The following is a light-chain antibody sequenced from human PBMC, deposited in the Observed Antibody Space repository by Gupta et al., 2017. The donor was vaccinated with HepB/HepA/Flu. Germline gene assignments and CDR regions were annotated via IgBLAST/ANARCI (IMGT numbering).Light chain of an antibody. V-gene: IGLV2-11*01. CDR3: CSYADSPYV. CDR1: GSDVGRFNF. CDR2: GVT. Sequence: QSALTQPRSVSGSPGQSVTISCTGSGSDVGRFNFVSWYQQHPGKALNLMIYGVTERPSGVPDRFSGSKSGNTASLTISGLQAEAEDHYYCCSYADSPYVFGTGTKVTVL. J-gene: IGLJ1*01.